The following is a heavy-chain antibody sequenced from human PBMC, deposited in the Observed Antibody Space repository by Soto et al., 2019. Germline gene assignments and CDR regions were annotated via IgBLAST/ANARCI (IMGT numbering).Heavy chain of an antibody. J-gene: IGHJ1*01. V-gene: IGHV3-30-3*01. CDR3: ASTTRGIAAAGTGYFQH. CDR2: ISYYGSKK. CDR1: GFTFSSYA. Sequence: QVQLVESGGGVVQPGRSLRLSCAASGFTFSSYAMHWVRQAPGKGLEWVAVISYYGSKKYYADSVKGRLTISRDNSKNKLFLQMNCLRAEETAVYYCASTTRGIAAAGTGYFQHWGQGTLVTVSS. D-gene: IGHD6-13*01.